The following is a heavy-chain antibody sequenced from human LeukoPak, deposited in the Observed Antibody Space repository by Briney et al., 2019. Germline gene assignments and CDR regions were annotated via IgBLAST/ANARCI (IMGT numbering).Heavy chain of an antibody. V-gene: IGHV5-51*01. D-gene: IGHD3-9*01. CDR2: IYPGDSDT. CDR3: ARHVLRYFFSPPAY. J-gene: IGHJ4*02. Sequence: KSLEWMGIIYPGDSDTRYSPSFQGQVTISADKSISTAYMQWSSLRASDTAMYYCARHVLRYFFSPPAYWGQGTLVTVSS.